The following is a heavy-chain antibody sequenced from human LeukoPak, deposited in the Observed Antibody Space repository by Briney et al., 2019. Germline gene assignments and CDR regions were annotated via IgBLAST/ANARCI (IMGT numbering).Heavy chain of an antibody. CDR1: GFTFSRYG. CDR3: AKEGSTTFREGFDC. V-gene: IGHV3-30*18. D-gene: IGHD3-16*01. CDR2: ASSDGDTT. J-gene: IGHJ4*02. Sequence: GGSLRLSCAASGFTFSRYGMHWVRQAPGKGLEWVAVASSDGDTTYYADSVKGRFTISRDNSRNTLYLQMNSLRAEDTAVYYCAKEGSTTFREGFDCWGQGTLVIVSS.